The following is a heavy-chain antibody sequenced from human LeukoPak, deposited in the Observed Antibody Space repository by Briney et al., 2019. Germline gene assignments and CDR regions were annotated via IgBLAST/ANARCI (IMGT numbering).Heavy chain of an antibody. CDR2: IYHSGST. CDR1: GDSISNSNW. CDR3: ARLGYCSSTSCYLPATRMYYGMDV. D-gene: IGHD2-2*01. V-gene: IGHV4-4*02. J-gene: IGHJ6*02. Sequence: SETLSLTCAVSGDSISNSNWWSWVRQTPGKGLEWIGEIYHSGSTNYNPSLKSRVTISLDKPKNHFSLKLSSVTAADTAVYYCARLGYCSSTSCYLPATRMYYGMDVWGQGTTVTVSS.